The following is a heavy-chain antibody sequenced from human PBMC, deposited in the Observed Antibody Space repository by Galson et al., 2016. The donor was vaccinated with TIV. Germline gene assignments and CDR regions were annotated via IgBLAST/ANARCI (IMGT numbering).Heavy chain of an antibody. CDR2: IYPGDSDT. D-gene: IGHD2-15*01. Sequence: QSGAEVTKPGESLKISCKGSGYSFASYWIGWVRQMPGKGLECMGVIYPGDSDTRYSPTFQGQVTISADKSLSTAYLQWSSLKASDTAMHYCAREPRSGNYFDYWGQGALVTVSS. J-gene: IGHJ4*02. CDR3: AREPRSGNYFDY. CDR1: GYSFASYW. V-gene: IGHV5-51*03.